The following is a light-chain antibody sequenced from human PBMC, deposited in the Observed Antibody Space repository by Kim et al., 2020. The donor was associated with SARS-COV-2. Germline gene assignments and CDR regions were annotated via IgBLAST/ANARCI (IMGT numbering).Light chain of an antibody. CDR2: GAS. CDR3: HQFNNWPRT. Sequence: ETVMTQFPATLSVSSGERATLSCRASQSVGSNLAWYQQKPGQAPRLLIYGASTRATDIPARFSGSGSGTDFTLAISSLQSDDVAVYYCHQFNNWPRTFGQGTKVDIK. V-gene: IGKV3-15*01. CDR1: QSVGSN. J-gene: IGKJ1*01.